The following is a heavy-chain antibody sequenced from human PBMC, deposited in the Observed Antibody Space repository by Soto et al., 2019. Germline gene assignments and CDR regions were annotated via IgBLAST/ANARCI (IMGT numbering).Heavy chain of an antibody. CDR2: IRSKANSYAT. CDR1: GFTFRGSA. V-gene: IGHV3-73*02. Sequence: EVQLLESGGGLVQPGGSLKLSCAASGFTFRGSAMHWVRQASGKVLEWVGRIRSKANSYATAYAASVKGRFTISRDDSKNTAYLQMNSLKTEDTAVYYCTSLTYYYDRSGYYQLDYWGQGTLVTVSS. D-gene: IGHD3-22*01. CDR3: TSLTYYYDRSGYYQLDY. J-gene: IGHJ4*02.